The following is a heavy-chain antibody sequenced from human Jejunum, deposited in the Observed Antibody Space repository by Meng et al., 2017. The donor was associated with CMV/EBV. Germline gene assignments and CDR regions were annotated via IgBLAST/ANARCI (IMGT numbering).Heavy chain of an antibody. J-gene: IGHJ4*02. CDR1: GDSISSGDYS. Sequence: QVQLQGSGPRLVKPSQTLSLTCTVSGDSISSGDYSWNWIRQSPGKGLEWIRYIYYNGNAYYNPSLQSRVSISVDTCKNEFSLNLNSVTAADTALYFCARGGIFRGIDYWGQGTLVTVSS. D-gene: IGHD3-10*01. CDR3: ARGGIFRGIDY. V-gene: IGHV4-30-4*08. CDR2: IYYNGNA.